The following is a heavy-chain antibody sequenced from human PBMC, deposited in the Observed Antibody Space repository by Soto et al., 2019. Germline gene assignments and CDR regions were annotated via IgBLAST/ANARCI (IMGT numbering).Heavy chain of an antibody. D-gene: IGHD2-21*02. J-gene: IGHJ4*02. V-gene: IGHV1-2*02. Sequence: QLVQSGAEVKKPGASVKVSCKASGYTFTGSYIHWVRQAPGQGLEWMGWINPNSGGTNFAQKFRGMVTMTRDTSISTAYMEVSNLSSDDTAVYYCARDLRDDFTQYFDYWGQGTLVTVSS. CDR2: INPNSGGT. CDR1: GYTFTGSY. CDR3: ARDLRDDFTQYFDY.